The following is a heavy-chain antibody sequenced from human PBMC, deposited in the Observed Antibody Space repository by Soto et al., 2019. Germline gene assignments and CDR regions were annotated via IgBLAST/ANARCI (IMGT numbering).Heavy chain of an antibody. V-gene: IGHV4-31*03. Sequence: PSETLSLTCTVSGGSISGGGYYWSWIRQHPGKGLEWIGYIYYSGSTYYNPSLKSRVTISVDTSKNQFSLKLSSVTAADTAVYYCASTVSGYGGFWFDPWGQGTLVTVSS. CDR2: IYYSGST. J-gene: IGHJ5*02. D-gene: IGHD5-12*01. CDR3: ASTVSGYGGFWFDP. CDR1: GGSISGGGYY.